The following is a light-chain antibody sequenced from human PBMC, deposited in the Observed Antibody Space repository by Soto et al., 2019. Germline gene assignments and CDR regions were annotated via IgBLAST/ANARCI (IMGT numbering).Light chain of an antibody. V-gene: IGKV3-20*01. CDR3: QQYGSLSWT. CDR1: QSVSSNY. CDR2: GAS. Sequence: EVVMAQSPATLSVSPGERATLSCRASQSVSSNYLAWYQQKPGQAPRLLIYGASTRATGVPDRFSGSGSGTDFTLTISRLEPEDFAVYHCQQYGSLSWTFGQGTKVE. J-gene: IGKJ1*01.